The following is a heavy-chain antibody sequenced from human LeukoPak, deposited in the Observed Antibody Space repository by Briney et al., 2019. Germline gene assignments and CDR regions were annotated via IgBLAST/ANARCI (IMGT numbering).Heavy chain of an antibody. CDR2: ISSSGSTI. CDR1: GFTFSSYE. J-gene: IGHJ4*02. Sequence: GGSLRLSCAASGFTFSSYEMNWVRQAPGKGLEWVSYISSSGSTIYYADSVKGRFTISRDSAKNSLYLQMNSLRAEDTAVYYCARGTGAGYSSGWYPYWGQGTLVTVSS. V-gene: IGHV3-48*03. D-gene: IGHD6-19*01. CDR3: ARGTGAGYSSGWYPY.